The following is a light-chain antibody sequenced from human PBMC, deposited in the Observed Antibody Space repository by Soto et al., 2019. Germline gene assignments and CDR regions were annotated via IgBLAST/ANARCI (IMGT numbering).Light chain of an antibody. V-gene: IGLV2-14*01. CDR2: DVS. CDR1: SSDVGGYNY. J-gene: IGLJ1*01. CDR3: RSYTSSSTYV. Sequence: QSALTQPASVSGSPGQSITISCTGTSSDVGGYNYVSWYQQHPGKAPKLMIYDVSNRPSGVYNRFSGSKSGNTASLTISGLQAEDEADYYCRSYTSSSTYVFGTGTKVTVL.